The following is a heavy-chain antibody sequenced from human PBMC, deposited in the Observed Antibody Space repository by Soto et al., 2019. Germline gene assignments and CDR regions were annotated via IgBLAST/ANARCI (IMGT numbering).Heavy chain of an antibody. Sequence: SVKVSCKASGYTFTGYYMHWVRQAPGQGLEWMGGIIPIFGTANYAQKFQGRVTITADKSTSTAYMELSSLRSEDTAVYYCARDSPPYYGSGSYYDYYGMDVWGQGTTVTVSS. D-gene: IGHD3-10*01. V-gene: IGHV1-69*06. CDR2: IIPIFGTA. CDR1: GYTFTGYY. CDR3: ARDSPPYYGSGSYYDYYGMDV. J-gene: IGHJ6*02.